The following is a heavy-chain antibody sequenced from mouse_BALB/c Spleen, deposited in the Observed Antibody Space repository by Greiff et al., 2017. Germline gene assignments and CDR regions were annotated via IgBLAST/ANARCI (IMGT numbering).Heavy chain of an antibody. CDR1: GFTFSSYG. Sequence: VQLKESGGGLVQPGGSLKLSCAASGFTFSSYGMSWVRQTPDKRLELVATINSNGGSTYYPDSVKGRFTISRDNAKNTLYLQMSSLKSEDTAMYYCAREQGYGNYAMDYWGQGTSVTVSS. J-gene: IGHJ4*01. CDR3: AREQGYGNYAMDY. D-gene: IGHD2-10*02. V-gene: IGHV5-6-3*01. CDR2: INSNGGST.